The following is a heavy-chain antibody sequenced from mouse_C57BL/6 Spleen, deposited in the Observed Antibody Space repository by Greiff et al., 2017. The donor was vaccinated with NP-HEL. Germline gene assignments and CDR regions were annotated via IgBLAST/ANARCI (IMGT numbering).Heavy chain of an antibody. Sequence: EVQLQQSGPELVKPGASVKISCKASGYSFTGYYMNWVKQSPEKSLEWIGEINPSTGGTTYNQKFKAKATLTVDKSSSTAYMQLKSLTSEDSAVYYCARKGDDGYYVGYWGQGTTLTVSS. D-gene: IGHD2-3*01. V-gene: IGHV1-42*01. CDR3: ARKGDDGYYVGY. J-gene: IGHJ2*01. CDR2: INPSTGGT. CDR1: GYSFTGYY.